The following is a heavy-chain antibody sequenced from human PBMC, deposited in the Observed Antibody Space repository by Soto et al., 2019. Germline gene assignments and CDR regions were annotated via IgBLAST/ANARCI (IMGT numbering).Heavy chain of an antibody. CDR2: ISGPGAS. CDR1: GFTLSAYT. V-gene: IGHV3-23*01. CDR3: AKGNPYYFDY. Sequence: DVQLLQSGGGLVHPGGSLRLSCTASGFTLSAYTMNWVRQAPGKGLEWVSGISGPGASSYGDSVKGRFTISRDNSRNTLSLQMNSLRVEDTAIYYCAKGNPYYFDYWAQGTLVTVS. J-gene: IGHJ4*02.